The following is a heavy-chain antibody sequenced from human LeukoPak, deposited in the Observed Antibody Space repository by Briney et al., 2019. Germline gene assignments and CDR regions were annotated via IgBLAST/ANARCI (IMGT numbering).Heavy chain of an antibody. V-gene: IGHV3-48*01. Sequence: GGSLRLSCAASGFTFSSYSMNWVRQAPGKGLEWVSYISSSSSTIYYADSVKGRFTISRDNAKNSLYLQMNSLRAEDTAVYYCARATITFGGVIRRAYYMDVWGKGTTVTVSS. D-gene: IGHD3-16*01. CDR3: ARATITFGGVIRRAYYMDV. CDR1: GFTFSSYS. J-gene: IGHJ6*03. CDR2: ISSSSSTI.